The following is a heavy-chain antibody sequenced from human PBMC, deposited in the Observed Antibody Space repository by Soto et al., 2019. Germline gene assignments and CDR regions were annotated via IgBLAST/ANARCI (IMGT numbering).Heavy chain of an antibody. J-gene: IGHJ4*02. Sequence: ASVKVSCKASGYTFTIYGISWVLQAPGQGLEWMGWISAYNGNTNYAQKLQGRVTMTTDTSTSTAYMELRSLRSDGTAVYYCARATTSYDILTGYELYYFDYWGQGTLVTVSS. CDR1: GYTFTIYG. CDR2: ISAYNGNT. CDR3: ARATTSYDILTGYELYYFDY. V-gene: IGHV1-18*01. D-gene: IGHD3-9*01.